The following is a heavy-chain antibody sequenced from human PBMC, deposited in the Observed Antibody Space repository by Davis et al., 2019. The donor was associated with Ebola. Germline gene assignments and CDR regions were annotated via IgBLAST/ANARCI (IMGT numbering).Heavy chain of an antibody. J-gene: IGHJ5*02. Sequence: SETLSLTCAVYGGSFSGYYWSWIRQPPGKGLEWIGEINHSGSTNYNPSLKSRVTISVDTSKNQFSLKLSSVTAADTAVYYCASTFWSGYSLRYWFDPWGQGTLVTVSS. V-gene: IGHV4-34*01. D-gene: IGHD3-3*01. CDR2: INHSGST. CDR1: GGSFSGYY. CDR3: ASTFWSGYSLRYWFDP.